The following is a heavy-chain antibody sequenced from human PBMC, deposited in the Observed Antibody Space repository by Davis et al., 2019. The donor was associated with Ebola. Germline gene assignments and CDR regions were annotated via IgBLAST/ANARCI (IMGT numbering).Heavy chain of an antibody. Sequence: GESLKISCAASGFTFSGSAMHWVRQASGKGLEWVGRIRSKANSYATAYAASVKGRFTISRDDSKNTLYLQMNSLKTEDTAVYYCTTDPLPYYGMDVWGQGTTVTVSS. CDR2: IRSKANSYAT. CDR1: GFTFSGSA. D-gene: IGHD2-15*01. J-gene: IGHJ6*02. V-gene: IGHV3-73*01. CDR3: TTDPLPYYGMDV.